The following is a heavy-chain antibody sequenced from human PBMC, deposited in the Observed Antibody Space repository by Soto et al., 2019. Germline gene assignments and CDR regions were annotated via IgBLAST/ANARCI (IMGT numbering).Heavy chain of an antibody. Sequence: SETLSLTCTVSGGSISSSSYYWGWIRQPPGKGLEWIGSIYYSGSTYYNPSLKSRVTISVDTSKNQFSLKLSSVTAADTAVYYCARDANYPNWFDPWGQGTLVTVSS. CDR2: IYYSGST. CDR1: GGSISSSSYY. CDR3: ARDANYPNWFDP. J-gene: IGHJ5*02. V-gene: IGHV4-39*02. D-gene: IGHD3-10*01.